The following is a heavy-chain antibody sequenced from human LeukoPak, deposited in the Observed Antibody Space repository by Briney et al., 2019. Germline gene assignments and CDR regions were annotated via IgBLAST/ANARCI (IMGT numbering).Heavy chain of an antibody. Sequence: GGSLRLSCAASGFTFSSYAMTWVRQAPGKGLEWVSAIGGSGAGTYYADSVKGRFTISRDNSKNTLYLQMNSLRVEDTAVYYCAKNGGDSYGTGHFDNWGQGTLVTVYS. D-gene: IGHD5-18*01. CDR2: IGGSGAGT. CDR1: GFTFSSYA. CDR3: AKNGGDSYGTGHFDN. J-gene: IGHJ4*02. V-gene: IGHV3-23*01.